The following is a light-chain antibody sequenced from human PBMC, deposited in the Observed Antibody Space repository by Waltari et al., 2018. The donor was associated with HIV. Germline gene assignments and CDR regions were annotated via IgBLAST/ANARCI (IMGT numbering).Light chain of an antibody. Sequence: QSGLRQPPSTSRPPGQRVVISCSGSNSNVGKNYVSWFQQLPGAGPRLLIYRNDRRPAGVPDRFTAANSGSSASLVISGLRSDDEAEYFCASWDDALSSWLFGGGTKLTVL. CDR1: NSNVGKNY. CDR3: ASWDDALSSWL. CDR2: RND. J-gene: IGLJ6*01. V-gene: IGLV1-47*01.